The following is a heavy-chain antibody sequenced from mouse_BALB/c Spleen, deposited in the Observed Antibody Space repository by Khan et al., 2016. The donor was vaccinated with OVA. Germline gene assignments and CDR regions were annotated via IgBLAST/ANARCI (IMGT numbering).Heavy chain of an antibody. CDR3: ARSNYYGSGLYAMDY. CDR2: IAPGSGST. V-gene: IGHV1S41*01. D-gene: IGHD1-1*01. CDR1: GYTFTSYW. Sequence: DLVKPGASVKLSCRASGYTFTSYWINWIKQRPGQGLEWIGRIAPGSGSTSYNEKFKAKAILTVDKSSSTAHIQFSSLSYEDSAVCFCARSNYYGSGLYAMDYWGQGTSVTVSS. J-gene: IGHJ4*01.